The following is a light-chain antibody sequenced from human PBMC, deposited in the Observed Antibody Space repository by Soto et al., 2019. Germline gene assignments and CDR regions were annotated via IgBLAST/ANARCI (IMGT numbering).Light chain of an antibody. J-gene: IGLJ1*01. CDR1: SGDIGSYNR. V-gene: IGLV2-14*01. Sequence: QSALTQPASVSGSPGQSITISCTGTSGDIGSYNRVSWYQQHPGKAPKLIIYEVTDRPSGVSNRFSGSKSGNTASLPISGLQAEDEAEYSCSSYTNTNTRACVFGTGTQLTGL. CDR3: SSYTNTNTRACV. CDR2: EVT.